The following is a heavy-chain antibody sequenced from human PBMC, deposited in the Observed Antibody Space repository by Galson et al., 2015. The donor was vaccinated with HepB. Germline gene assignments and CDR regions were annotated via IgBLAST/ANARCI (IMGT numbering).Heavy chain of an antibody. V-gene: IGHV4-59*01. D-gene: IGHD6-13*01. J-gene: IGHJ4*02. CDR1: GGSISSYY. Sequence: ETLSLTCTVSGGSISSYYWSWIRQPPGKGLEWIGYIYYSGSTNYNPSLKSRVTISVDTSKNQFSLKLSSVTAADTAVYYCARGSRRIAAAGTTFDYWGQGTLVTVSS. CDR2: IYYSGST. CDR3: ARGSRRIAAAGTTFDY.